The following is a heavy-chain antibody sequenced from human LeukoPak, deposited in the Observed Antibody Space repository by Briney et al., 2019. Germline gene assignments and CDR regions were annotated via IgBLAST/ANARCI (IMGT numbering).Heavy chain of an antibody. CDR1: GGSISSSDW. J-gene: IGHJ3*01. D-gene: IGHD1-1*01. Sequence: SGTLSLTCAVSGGSISSSDWWTWVRQPPGEGLEWIGEIYHSGSTKYNPSLKSRVTISVDKSKSQFSLKVSSVTAADTAVYYCARDASLQMGAFDVWGQGTMVTVSS. CDR3: ARDASLQMGAFDV. CDR2: IYHSGST. V-gene: IGHV4-4*02.